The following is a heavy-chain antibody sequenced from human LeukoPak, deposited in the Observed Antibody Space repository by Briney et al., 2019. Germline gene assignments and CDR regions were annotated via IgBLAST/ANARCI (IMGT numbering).Heavy chain of an antibody. J-gene: IGHJ4*02. Sequence: SETLSLTCAVYGGSFSGYYWSWIRQPPGKGLEWIGEINHSGSTNYNPSLKSRVTISVDTSKNQFSLKLSSVTAADTAVYYCAKDRLGSWGQGTLVTVSS. D-gene: IGHD3-16*01. CDR1: GGSFSGYY. CDR2: INHSGST. V-gene: IGHV4-34*01. CDR3: AKDRLGS.